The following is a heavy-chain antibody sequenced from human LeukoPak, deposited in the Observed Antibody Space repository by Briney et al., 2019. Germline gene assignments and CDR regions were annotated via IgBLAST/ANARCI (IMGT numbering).Heavy chain of an antibody. V-gene: IGHV1-46*01. CDR2: INPSDGST. Sequence: ASVKVSCKASGYIFITYYIHWVRQAPGQGLEWMGVINPSDGSTNYAQKFQGRVTMTRDTSMSTAYMELSRLRSVDTAVYYCAGEDNSSGYRPFDIWGQGTMVTVPS. J-gene: IGHJ3*02. CDR3: AGEDNSSGYRPFDI. D-gene: IGHD3-22*01. CDR1: GYIFITYY.